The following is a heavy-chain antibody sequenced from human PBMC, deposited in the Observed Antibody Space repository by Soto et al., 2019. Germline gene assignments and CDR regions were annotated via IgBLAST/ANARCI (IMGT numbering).Heavy chain of an antibody. J-gene: IGHJ6*01. Sequence: KGLEWMGWINPNSGGTNYAQKFQGWVTMTRDTSISTAYMELSRLRSDDTAVYYCARVKDYDFWSGYSVYYGMDVCGQGTMVTV. D-gene: IGHD3-3*01. CDR2: INPNSGGT. CDR3: ARVKDYDFWSGYSVYYGMDV. V-gene: IGHV1-2*04.